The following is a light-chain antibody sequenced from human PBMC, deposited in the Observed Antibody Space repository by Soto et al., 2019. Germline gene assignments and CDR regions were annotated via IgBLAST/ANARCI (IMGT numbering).Light chain of an antibody. Sequence: ETVLTQSPATLSLSPGERATLSCRASQSVSTYLAWYQQKPGQAPRLLIYDAFNRATGIPARFSGSGSGTDFTLTISSLQSEDFAVYYCQQYNNWPWTFGQGTMVDIK. CDR3: QQYNNWPWT. CDR1: QSVSTY. V-gene: IGKV3-11*01. J-gene: IGKJ1*01. CDR2: DAF.